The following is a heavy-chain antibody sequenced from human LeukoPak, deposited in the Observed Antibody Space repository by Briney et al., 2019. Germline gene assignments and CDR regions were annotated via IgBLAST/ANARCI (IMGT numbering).Heavy chain of an antibody. CDR1: GGSISSYY. Sequence: PSETLSLTCTVSGGSISSYYWSWIRQPPGKGLEWIGYIYYSGSTNYNPSLKSRVTISVDTSKNQFSLKLSSVTAADTAVYYCARGTYCSSTSCYTGYYYYYGMDVWGQGTTVTVSS. CDR2: IYYSGST. CDR3: ARGTYCSSTSCYTGYYYYYGMDV. J-gene: IGHJ6*02. D-gene: IGHD2-2*02. V-gene: IGHV4-59*08.